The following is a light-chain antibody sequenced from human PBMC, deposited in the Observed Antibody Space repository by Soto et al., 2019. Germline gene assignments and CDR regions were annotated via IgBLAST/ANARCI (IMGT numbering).Light chain of an antibody. CDR1: HSISTW. CDR3: QEYSRY. Sequence: DIQMTQSPSTLSASVGDRVTITCRARHSISTWLAWYQQKPGKAPKVLISEASNLQSGVPSRFSGSGSGTEFTLTLSSLQPDDNGTYYCQEYSRYFGGGTKVEIK. V-gene: IGKV1-5*01. J-gene: IGKJ4*01. CDR2: EAS.